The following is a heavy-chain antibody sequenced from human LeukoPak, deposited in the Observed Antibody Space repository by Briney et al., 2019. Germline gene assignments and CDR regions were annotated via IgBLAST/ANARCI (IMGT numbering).Heavy chain of an antibody. V-gene: IGHV3-7*03. Sequence: GGSLRLSCAASGFTFSTYWMNWVRQAPGKGLEWVANIRQDGSEKYYVDTVKGRFTLSRDSAKNSLYLQMNSLRAEDTAVYYCARAEWSNWYFDLWGRGTLVTVSS. J-gene: IGHJ2*01. D-gene: IGHD3-3*01. CDR2: IRQDGSEK. CDR1: GFTFSTYW. CDR3: ARAEWSNWYFDL.